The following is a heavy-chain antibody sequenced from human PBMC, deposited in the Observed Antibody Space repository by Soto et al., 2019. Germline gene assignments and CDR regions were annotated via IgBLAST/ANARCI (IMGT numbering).Heavy chain of an antibody. D-gene: IGHD3-22*01. Sequence: QVQLVQSGAEVKKPGASVKVSCKASGYTFTSYYMHWVRQAPGQGLEWMGWINANSGETNYALKFQGRVSMTRDTSISTAHMELSRLRSDDTAVYYCARVWNYYDSRGHFAYWGQGTLVTVSS. CDR1: GYTFTSYY. V-gene: IGHV1-2*02. J-gene: IGHJ4*02. CDR2: INANSGET. CDR3: ARVWNYYDSRGHFAY.